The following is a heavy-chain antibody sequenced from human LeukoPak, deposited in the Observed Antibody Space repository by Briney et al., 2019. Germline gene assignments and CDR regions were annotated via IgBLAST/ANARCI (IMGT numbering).Heavy chain of an antibody. V-gene: IGHV4-59*01. D-gene: IGHD3-3*01. CDR1: GGSISSYC. Sequence: PSETLSLTCTVSGGSISSYCWSWIRQPPGKGLEWIGYIYYSGRTNYNPSLKSRVTISVDTSKNQFSLRLSSVTAADTAVYYCARPQNGFWSGQGAFDIWGQGTMVTVSS. CDR3: ARPQNGFWSGQGAFDI. J-gene: IGHJ3*02. CDR2: IYYSGRT.